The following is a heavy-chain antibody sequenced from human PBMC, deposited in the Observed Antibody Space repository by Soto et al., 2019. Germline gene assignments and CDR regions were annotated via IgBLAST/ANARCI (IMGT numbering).Heavy chain of an antibody. D-gene: IGHD3-3*01. CDR1: GYRFETYA. CDR2: TSSYNTDT. CDR3: ARGHGVIIGAMDV. Sequence: ASVKVSCKSSGYRFETYAMNWVRQAPGQGLEWMGWTSSYNTDTFYADKFQDRVSMTTDTSTGTAYMELRSLSSDDTAVYYCARGHGVIIGAMDVWGQGTAVTVSS. J-gene: IGHJ6*02. V-gene: IGHV1-18*01.